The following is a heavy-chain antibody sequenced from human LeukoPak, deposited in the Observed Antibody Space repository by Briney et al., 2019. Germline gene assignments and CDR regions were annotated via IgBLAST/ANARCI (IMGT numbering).Heavy chain of an antibody. J-gene: IGHJ4*02. Sequence: GGSLRLSCAASGFTLSSYSMNWVRQAPGKGLGWISYINSDRYRNTIYYADTVKGRFTISRDNAKSSLYLQLNSLRGEDTAIYYCARDRDYAFDYWGQGTLVTVSS. CDR3: ARDRDYAFDY. V-gene: IGHV3-48*01. CDR1: GFTLSSYS. CDR2: INSDRYRNTI. D-gene: IGHD4-17*01.